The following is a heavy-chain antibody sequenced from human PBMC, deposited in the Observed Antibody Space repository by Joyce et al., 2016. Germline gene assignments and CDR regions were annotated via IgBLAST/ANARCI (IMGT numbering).Heavy chain of an antibody. CDR1: GYTFTDYW. D-gene: IGHD4-17*01. CDR3: ARCSTAVTGDAFDI. Sequence: EVQLVQSGAAVKKPGDSLKISCKDFGYTFTDYWIGWVRQMPGKGLEWMGIIYPEESDITYSPSFQGQITISADKSISTAYLQWSNLRASDTAMYYCARCSTAVTGDAFDIWGQGTMVTVSS. V-gene: IGHV5-51*01. CDR2: IYPEESDI. J-gene: IGHJ3*02.